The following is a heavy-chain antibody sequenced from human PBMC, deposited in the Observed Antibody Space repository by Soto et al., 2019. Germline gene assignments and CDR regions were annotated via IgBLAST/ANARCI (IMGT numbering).Heavy chain of an antibody. D-gene: IGHD2-2*01. J-gene: IGHJ5*02. V-gene: IGHV4-59*01. CDR2: IYYSGST. CDR3: ARVAAAAAPRNWFDP. Sequence: SETLSLTCTVSGGSISSYYWSWIRQPPGKGLEWIGYIYYSGSTNYNPSLKSRVTISVDTSKNQFSLKLSSVTAADTAVYYCARVAAAAAPRNWFDPWGQGTLVTSPQ. CDR1: GGSISSYY.